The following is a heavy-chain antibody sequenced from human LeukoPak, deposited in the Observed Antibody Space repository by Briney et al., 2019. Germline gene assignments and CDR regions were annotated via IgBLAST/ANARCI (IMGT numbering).Heavy chain of an antibody. J-gene: IGHJ3*02. D-gene: IGHD2-2*01. V-gene: IGHV4-61*02. CDR1: GGSISSGSYY. Sequence: PSQTLSLTCTVSGGSISSGSYYWSWIRQPAGKGLEWIGRIYTSGSTNYNPSLKSRVTISVDTSKNRFSLKLSSVTAADTAVYYCARGSGYQKGLDYHQAFDIWGQGTMVTVSS. CDR2: IYTSGST. CDR3: ARGSGYQKGLDYHQAFDI.